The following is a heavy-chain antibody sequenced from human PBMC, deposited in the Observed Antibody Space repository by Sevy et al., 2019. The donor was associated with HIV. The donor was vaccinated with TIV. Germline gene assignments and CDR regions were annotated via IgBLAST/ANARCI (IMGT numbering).Heavy chain of an antibody. CDR1: GFSFDSYG. V-gene: IGHV3-23*01. CDR2: ISGSGTIT. CDR3: GKGGGGHYDPDEIGYYFYYYNMDV. Sequence: GRSLRLSCAVSGFSFDSYGMTWVRQAPGKGLEWVSGISGSGTITYYADSVKGRFIISRDNSKNTLYLQMNSLRSEDTAIYYCGKGGGGHYDPDEIGYYFYYYNMDVWGKGTTVTVSS. J-gene: IGHJ6*03. D-gene: IGHD3-22*01.